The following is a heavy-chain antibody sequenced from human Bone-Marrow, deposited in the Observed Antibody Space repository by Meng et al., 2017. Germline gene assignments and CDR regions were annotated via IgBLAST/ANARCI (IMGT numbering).Heavy chain of an antibody. Sequence: QVERVQCGAGVKKPGASVKVSCKASGYTFTSYDINWVRQATGQGLEWMGWMNPNSGNTGYAQKFQGRVTMTRNTSISTAYMELSSLRSEDTAVYYCARGYDSSGYYYKYWGQGTLVTVSS. CDR2: MNPNSGNT. V-gene: IGHV1-8*01. CDR1: GYTFTSYD. CDR3: ARGYDSSGYYYKY. J-gene: IGHJ4*02. D-gene: IGHD3-22*01.